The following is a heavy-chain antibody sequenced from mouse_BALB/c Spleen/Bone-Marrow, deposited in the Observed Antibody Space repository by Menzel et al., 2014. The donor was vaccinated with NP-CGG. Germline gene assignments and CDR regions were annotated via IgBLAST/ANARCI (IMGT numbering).Heavy chain of an antibody. V-gene: IGHV1-80*01. D-gene: IGHD1-1*01. CDR2: IYPGDGDT. J-gene: IGHJ4*01. CDR3: HYFGSDYYVMDY. Sequence: QVQLQQSGAEMVRPGSSVKISCKASGYAFSNNWMNWMKQRPGQGLGWIGQIYPGDGDTNYNGKFKGKATLTADKSSSIAYMQLSSLTSEDSAVYFCHYFGSDYYVMDYWGQGTSVTVSS. CDR1: GYAFSNNW.